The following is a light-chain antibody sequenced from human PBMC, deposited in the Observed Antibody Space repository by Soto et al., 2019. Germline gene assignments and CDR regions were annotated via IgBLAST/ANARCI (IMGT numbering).Light chain of an antibody. V-gene: IGKV3-20*01. J-gene: IGKJ1*01. CDR2: GAS. CDR1: QTINSNY. CDR3: QQYGNSPA. Sequence: EIELTQSPDTLSLSPGERATLSCRTSQTINSNYLAWYQQKPGQAPRLLIYGASNRATGISDRFGGSGSGTDFTLTINRLEPGDSAVYYCQQYGNSPAFGQGARVEIQ.